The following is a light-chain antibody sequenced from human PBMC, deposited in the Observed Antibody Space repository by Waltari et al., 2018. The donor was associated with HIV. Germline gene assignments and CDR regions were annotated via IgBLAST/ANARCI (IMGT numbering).Light chain of an antibody. CDR3: SSYAGSNNVI. Sequence: QSALAQPPSASVSPGQSVTISCTGTSSDVGGYSYVSWYQQHPGKAPKLMIYEVSKRPSGVPDRFSGSKSGNAASLTVSGLQAEDEAYYYCSSYAGSNNVIFGGGTKLTVL. J-gene: IGLJ2*01. CDR1: SSDVGGYSY. CDR2: EVS. V-gene: IGLV2-8*01.